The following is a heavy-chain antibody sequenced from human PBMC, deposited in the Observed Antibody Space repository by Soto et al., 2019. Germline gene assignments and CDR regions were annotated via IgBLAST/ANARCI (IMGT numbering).Heavy chain of an antibody. CDR3: ASKVDRTSTTCYAGGWFDP. CDR2: IRSGGSTI. J-gene: IGHJ5*02. CDR1: GFTFSNHY. D-gene: IGHD2-2*01. V-gene: IGHV3-11*01. Sequence: PGGSLRLSCAASGFTFSNHYMSWIRQAPGKGLEWVSYIRSGGSTIYYADSVKGRFTISRDNAKNSLYLQMNSLRAEDTAIYYCASKVDRTSTTCYAGGWFDPWGQGTLVTVSS.